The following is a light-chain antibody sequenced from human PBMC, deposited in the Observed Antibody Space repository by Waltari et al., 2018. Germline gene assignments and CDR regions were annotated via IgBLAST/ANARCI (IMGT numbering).Light chain of an antibody. J-gene: IGKJ4*01. Sequence: DTVMTQTPATLSVSPGEGATLACRPSQTTYTYLAWYQQKPGQVPRLLIYGSSTRATGIPARFSGSGSGTEFTLTISSLQSEDFAVYYCQQYSRWPLTFGGGTKVEIK. V-gene: IGKV3-15*01. CDR1: QTTYTY. CDR3: QQYSRWPLT. CDR2: GSS.